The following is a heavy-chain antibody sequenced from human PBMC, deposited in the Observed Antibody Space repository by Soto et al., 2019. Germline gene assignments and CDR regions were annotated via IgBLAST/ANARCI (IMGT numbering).Heavy chain of an antibody. CDR3: AYSSTPFDY. CDR1: GFTFSSYA. CDR2: ISGSGGST. J-gene: IGHJ4*02. V-gene: IGHV3-23*01. Sequence: EVQLLESGGGLVQPGGSLRLSCAASGFTFSSYAMSWVRQAPGKGLEWVSAISGSGGSTYYADSVKGRFTISRDNSKNTMYLQMNGLGAEDTAVYYCAYSSTPFDYWGQGTLVTVSS. D-gene: IGHD6-13*01.